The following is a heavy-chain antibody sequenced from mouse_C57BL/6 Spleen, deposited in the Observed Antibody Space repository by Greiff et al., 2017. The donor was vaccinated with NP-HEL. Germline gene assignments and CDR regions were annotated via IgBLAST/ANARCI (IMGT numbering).Heavy chain of an antibody. CDR2: IIPNNGGT. V-gene: IGHV1-18*01. Sequence: VQLQQSGPELVKPGASVKIPCKASGYTFTDYNMDWVKQSHGKSLEWIGDIIPNNGGTIYNQKFKGKATLTVDKSSSTAYMELRSLTSEDTAVYYCARRYGSSYGFAYWGQGTLVTVSA. CDR1: GYTFTDYN. J-gene: IGHJ3*01. D-gene: IGHD1-1*01. CDR3: ARRYGSSYGFAY.